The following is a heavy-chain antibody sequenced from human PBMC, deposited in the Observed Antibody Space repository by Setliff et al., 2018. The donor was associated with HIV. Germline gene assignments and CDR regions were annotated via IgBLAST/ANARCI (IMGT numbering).Heavy chain of an antibody. V-gene: IGHV3-30*02. J-gene: IGHJ4*02. CDR1: GFTFSSYG. CDR2: IRYDGSNK. CDR3: ARDRPKWEPLSAVGY. Sequence: GGSLRLSCAASGFTFSSYGMHWVRQAPGKGLEWVAFIRYDGSNKYYADSVKGRFTISRDNSKNTLYLQMNSLRAEDTAVYYCARDRPKWEPLSAVGYWGQGALVTVSS. D-gene: IGHD1-26*01.